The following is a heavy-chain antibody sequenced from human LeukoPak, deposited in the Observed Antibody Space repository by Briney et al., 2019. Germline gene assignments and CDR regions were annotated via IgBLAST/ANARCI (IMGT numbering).Heavy chain of an antibody. CDR2: INPNSGGT. CDR1: GYTFTSYD. CDR3: ARDPKSVPL. J-gene: IGHJ4*02. V-gene: IGHV1-2*02. Sequence: ASVKVSCKASGYTFTSYDINWVRQATGQGLEWMGWINPNSGGTNYAQKFQGRVTMTRDTSISTAYMELSRLRSDDTAVYYCARDPKSVPLWGQGTLVTVSS.